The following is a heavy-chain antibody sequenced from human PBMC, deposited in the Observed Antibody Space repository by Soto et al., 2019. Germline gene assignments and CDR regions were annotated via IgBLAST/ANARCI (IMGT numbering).Heavy chain of an antibody. Sequence: QVQLVESGGGVVQPGRSLRLSCAASGFTFSSYGMHWVRQAPGKGLEWVAVISYDGSKKYYGDSVKGRFTISRDNSKKTLYLQKSSLRTADTAVYYCVKDQSLLPLWLDPEAFNIWSQGTMVTVSS. V-gene: IGHV3-30*18. J-gene: IGHJ3*02. D-gene: IGHD3-16*01. CDR3: VKDQSLLPLWLDPEAFNI. CDR1: GFTFSSYG. CDR2: ISYDGSKK.